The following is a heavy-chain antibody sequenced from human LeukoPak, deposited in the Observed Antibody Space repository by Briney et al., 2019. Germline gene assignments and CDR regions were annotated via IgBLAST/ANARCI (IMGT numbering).Heavy chain of an antibody. D-gene: IGHD3-22*01. CDR2: ISGSGGST. J-gene: IGHJ5*02. CDR3: ANGGLWLPTRTA. Sequence: GQSLRLSCAASGFTFSTYAMSWVRQAPGKGLEWVSSISGSGGSTYYADSVKGRFTISRDNSKNTLYLQMNSLRVEDTAVYYCANGGLWLPTRTAWGQGTLVTVSS. CDR1: GFTFSTYA. V-gene: IGHV3-23*01.